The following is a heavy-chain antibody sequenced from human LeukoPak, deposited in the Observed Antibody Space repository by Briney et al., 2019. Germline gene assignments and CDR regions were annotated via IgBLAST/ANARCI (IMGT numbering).Heavy chain of an antibody. CDR1: GFTFVNAT. CDR2: MKSKPEGGTT. Sequence: GGSLRLSCLTSGFTFVNATMSWVRQAPGKGLEWVGLMKSKPEGGTTFYAAPVRGRFTISRDDSRNTLYLQMTSPTIGDTGVYYCTTGNPWGQGTLVTVSS. J-gene: IGHJ5*02. CDR3: TTGNP. V-gene: IGHV3-15*01.